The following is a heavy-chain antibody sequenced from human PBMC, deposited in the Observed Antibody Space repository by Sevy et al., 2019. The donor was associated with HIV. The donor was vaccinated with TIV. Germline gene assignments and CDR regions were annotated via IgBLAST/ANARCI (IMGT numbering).Heavy chain of an antibody. Sequence: GGSLRLSCATSGFHFYYHDMHWVRQAPGKGLEWVSSISSNSKYLYYADSVKGRFTVSRDNARSSLFLQLSDLRAGDTAVYYCARETGAAYYSDTSGFDYWGQGTLVTVSS. V-gene: IGHV3-21*06. CDR1: GFHFYYHD. D-gene: IGHD3-22*01. CDR2: ISSNSKYL. CDR3: ARETGAAYYSDTSGFDY. J-gene: IGHJ4*02.